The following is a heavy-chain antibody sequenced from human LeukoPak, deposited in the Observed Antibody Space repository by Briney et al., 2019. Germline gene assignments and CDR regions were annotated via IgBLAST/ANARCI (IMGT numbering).Heavy chain of an antibody. CDR1: EFSVGSNY. D-gene: IGHD5-12*01. CDR3: ARGPSGYHNT. J-gene: IGHJ4*02. Sequence: GGSLRLSCAASEFSVGSNYMIYSGGSTYYADSVKGRFTISRDNSKNTLYLQMNSLRAKDTAVYYCARGPSGYHNTGGQGTLVTVSS. CDR2: YSGGST. V-gene: IGHV3-66*01.